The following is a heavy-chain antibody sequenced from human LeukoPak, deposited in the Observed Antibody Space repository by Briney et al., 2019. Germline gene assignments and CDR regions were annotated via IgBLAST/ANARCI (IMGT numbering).Heavy chain of an antibody. CDR3: ARYFTAVAETVRLDY. Sequence: GGSLRLSCAASGFTFSTYWMSWVRQAPGKGLEWVATIKPDGTEKYYVDSVKGRFTVSRDNAKNSLYLRMNSLRAEDTAVYYCARYFTAVAETVRLDYWGQGTLVTVSS. J-gene: IGHJ4*02. D-gene: IGHD6-19*01. CDR2: IKPDGTEK. CDR1: GFTFSTYW. V-gene: IGHV3-7*03.